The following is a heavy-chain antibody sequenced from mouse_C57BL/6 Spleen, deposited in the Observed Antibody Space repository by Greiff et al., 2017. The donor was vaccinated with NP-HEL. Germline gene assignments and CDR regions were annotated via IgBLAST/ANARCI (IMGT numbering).Heavy chain of an antibody. D-gene: IGHD2-5*01. CDR2: IDPETGGT. CDR3: TRYSNNGGYFDY. V-gene: IGHV1-15*01. CDR1: GYTFTDYE. J-gene: IGHJ2*01. Sequence: VQLQQSGAELVRPGASVTLSCKASGYTFTDYEMHWVKQTPVHGLEWIGAIDPETGGTAYNQKFKGKAILTADKSSSTAYMELRSLTSEDSAVYYGTRYSNNGGYFDYWGQGTTLTVSS.